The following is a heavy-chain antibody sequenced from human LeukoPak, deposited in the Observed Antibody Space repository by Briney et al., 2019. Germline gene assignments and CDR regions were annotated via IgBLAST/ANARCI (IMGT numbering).Heavy chain of an antibody. J-gene: IGHJ4*02. CDR2: TYCRSKWYH. CDR3: AKGYSMSY. CDR1: GDSVSNTTTA. V-gene: IGHV6-1*01. Sequence: SQTLSLTCAISGDSVSNTTTAWNWIRQSPSRGLEWLGRTYCRSKWYHEYAISVRSRIIINSDTSKNQFSLHLNSVTPDDTAVYYCAKGYSMSYWGQGTLVTVSS. D-gene: IGHD5-12*01.